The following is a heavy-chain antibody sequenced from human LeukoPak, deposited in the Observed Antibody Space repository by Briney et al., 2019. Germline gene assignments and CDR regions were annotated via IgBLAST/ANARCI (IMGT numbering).Heavy chain of an antibody. CDR2: IKQDGSEK. V-gene: IGHV3-7*01. Sequence: PGGSLRLSCAASGFTFSSYWMSWVRQAPGKGLGWVANIKQDGSEKYYVDSVKGRFTISRDNAKNSLYLQMNSLRAEDTAVYYCARDSYDSSGYSKFWGQGTLVTVSS. CDR3: ARDSYDSSGYSKF. J-gene: IGHJ4*02. D-gene: IGHD3-22*01. CDR1: GFTFSSYW.